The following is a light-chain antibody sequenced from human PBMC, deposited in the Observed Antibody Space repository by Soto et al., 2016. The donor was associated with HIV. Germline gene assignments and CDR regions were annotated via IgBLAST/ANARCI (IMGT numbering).Light chain of an antibody. CDR1: QSLLHRDGKTS. CDR2: EVS. J-gene: IGKJ2*01. V-gene: IGKV2D-29*01. CDR3: TRNIYLPH. Sequence: PDSISCKSNQSLLHRDGKTSLSWYLQRPGQPPHFLIYEVSNRFSGVPNRFGGSGSGTDFTLEISRVEAEDVGLYYCTRNIYLPHFGQGTKLDIK.